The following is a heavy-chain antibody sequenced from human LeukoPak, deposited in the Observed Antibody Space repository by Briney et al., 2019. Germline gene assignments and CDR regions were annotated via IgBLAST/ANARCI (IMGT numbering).Heavy chain of an antibody. Sequence: SETLSLTCTVSGGSISSSSYYWSWIRQPPGKGLEWTGYIYYSGSTNYNPSLKSRVTISVDTSKNQFSLKLSSVTAADTAVYYCARSLGTGSYSLAYWGQGTLVTVSS. CDR2: IYYSGST. J-gene: IGHJ4*02. CDR3: ARSLGTGSYSLAY. V-gene: IGHV4-61*01. D-gene: IGHD1-26*01. CDR1: GGSISSSSYY.